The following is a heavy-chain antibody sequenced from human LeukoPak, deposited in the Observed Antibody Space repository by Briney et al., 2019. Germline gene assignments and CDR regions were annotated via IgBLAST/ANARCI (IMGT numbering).Heavy chain of an antibody. CDR1: GFTFSSYA. CDR2: ISYDGSNK. D-gene: IGHD1-26*01. Sequence: GGSLRPSCAASGFTFSSYAMHWVRQAPGKGLEWVAVISYDGSNKYYADSVKGRFTISRDNSKNTLYLQMNSLRAEDTAVYYCARDHAYSGSYRPYGMDVWGQGATVTVSS. J-gene: IGHJ6*02. CDR3: ARDHAYSGSYRPYGMDV. V-gene: IGHV3-30-3*01.